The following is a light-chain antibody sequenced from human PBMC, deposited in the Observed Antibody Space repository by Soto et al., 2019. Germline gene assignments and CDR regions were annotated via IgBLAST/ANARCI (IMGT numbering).Light chain of an antibody. CDR2: EVS. Sequence: QSALSQPASVSGSPGQPITISCTGTSSDVGGYNYVSWYQQHPGKAPKLMIYEVSNRPSGVSNRFSGSKSGNRASLTISGLQAEDEADYYCSSYTSSSTLYVFGTGTKVTVL. V-gene: IGLV2-14*01. CDR3: SSYTSSSTLYV. CDR1: SSDVGGYNY. J-gene: IGLJ1*01.